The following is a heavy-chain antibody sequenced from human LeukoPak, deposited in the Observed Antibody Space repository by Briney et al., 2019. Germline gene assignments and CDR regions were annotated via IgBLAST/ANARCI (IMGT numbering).Heavy chain of an antibody. Sequence: ASVKVSCKASGYTFTGYYMHWVRQAPGQGLEGMGWINPNSGGTNYAQKFQGRVTMTRDTSISTAYMELSSLRPDDTAVYSCARGVTARGFYYYMDIWGNGTTVTISS. CDR2: INPNSGGT. CDR1: GYTFTGYY. V-gene: IGHV1-2*02. J-gene: IGHJ6*03. D-gene: IGHD2-21*02. CDR3: ARGVTARGFYYYMDI.